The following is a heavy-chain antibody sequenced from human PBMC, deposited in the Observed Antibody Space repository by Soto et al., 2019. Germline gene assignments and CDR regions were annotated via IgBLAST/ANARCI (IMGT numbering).Heavy chain of an antibody. Sequence: PSETLSLTCTVSGGSISSYYWNWIRQPPGKGLEWIAYIYSSGSTNYNPSLKSRVTISLDTSKNQFSLKVNSVTAADTAVYYCARESGGNRGFDYWGQGTLVTVSS. CDR2: IYSSGST. CDR3: ARESGGNRGFDY. CDR1: GGSISSYY. D-gene: IGHD2-15*01. V-gene: IGHV4-59*01. J-gene: IGHJ4*02.